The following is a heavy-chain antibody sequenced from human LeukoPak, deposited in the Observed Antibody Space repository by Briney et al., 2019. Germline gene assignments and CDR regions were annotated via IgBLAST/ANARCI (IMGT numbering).Heavy chain of an antibody. V-gene: IGHV3-74*01. CDR3: ARGMPTTLQY. CDR1: GFTFSDYW. D-gene: IGHD3-16*01. CDR2: ITSDGTST. J-gene: IGHJ4*02. Sequence: GGSLMLSCAASGFTFSDYWMHWVRQAPGKGLVWVSRITSDGTSTSNADSVKGRFTSARDNASSTLILRRSRLRAEDTAVYYCARGMPTTLQYWGQGTLVTVSA.